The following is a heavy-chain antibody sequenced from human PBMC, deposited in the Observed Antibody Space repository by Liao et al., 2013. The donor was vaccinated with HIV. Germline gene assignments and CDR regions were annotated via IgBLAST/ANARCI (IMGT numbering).Heavy chain of an antibody. CDR3: ARQRVLMGFDAFDI. Sequence: QVQLQQWGAGLLKPSETLSLTCAVYGGSFSGYSWTWIRQPPGKGLEWIGEINHSGSTNYNPSLKSRVTISVDTSKNQFSLSLTSVTAADTALYYCARQRVLMGFDAFDIWGQGTTVTVSS. CDR1: GGSFSGYS. V-gene: IGHV4-34*01. CDR2: INHSGST. D-gene: IGHD3-9*01. J-gene: IGHJ3*02.